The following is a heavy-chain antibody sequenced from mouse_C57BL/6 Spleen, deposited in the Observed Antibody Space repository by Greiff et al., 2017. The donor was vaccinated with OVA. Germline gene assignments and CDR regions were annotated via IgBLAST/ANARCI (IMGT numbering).Heavy chain of an antibody. Sequence: QVQLQQSGAELVRPGTSVKVSCKASGYAFTNYLIEWVKQRPGQGLEWIGVINPGSGGTNYTEKFKGKATLTADKSSSTAYMQLSSLTSEDSAVYFCARWGEAWFAYWGQGTLVTVSA. CDR1: GYAFTNYL. CDR3: ARWGEAWFAY. CDR2: INPGSGGT. J-gene: IGHJ3*01. V-gene: IGHV1-54*01.